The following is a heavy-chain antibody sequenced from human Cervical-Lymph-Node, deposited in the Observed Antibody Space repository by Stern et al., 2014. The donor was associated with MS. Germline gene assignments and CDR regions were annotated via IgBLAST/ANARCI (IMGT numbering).Heavy chain of an antibody. D-gene: IGHD5-18*01. J-gene: IGHJ4*02. V-gene: IGHV1-46*04. CDR1: GYTFINFY. Sequence: VQLVESGAEVKKPGASVKVSCKATGYTFINFYMHWVRQAPGQGLEWMGIITPSDGSTSYAQTLQGRVTMTRDTSTNTFYMELGSLRSEDTAVYYCAREHTAMGFGFWGQGTLVTVSS. CDR2: ITPSDGST. CDR3: AREHTAMGFGF.